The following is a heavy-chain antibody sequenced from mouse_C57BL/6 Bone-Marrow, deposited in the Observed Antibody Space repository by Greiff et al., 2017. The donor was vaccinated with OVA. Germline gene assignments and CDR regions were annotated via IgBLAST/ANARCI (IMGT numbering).Heavy chain of an antibody. CDR1: GYTFTSYG. CDR3: ARWAYYSNYEAMDY. CDR2: IYPRSGNT. J-gene: IGHJ4*01. V-gene: IGHV1-81*01. D-gene: IGHD2-5*01. Sequence: VQLQQSGAELARPGASVKLSCKASGYTFTSYGISWVKQRTGQGLEWIGEIYPRSGNTYYNEKFKGKATLTADKSSSTAYMELRSLTSEDSAVYFCARWAYYSNYEAMDYWGQGTSVTVSS.